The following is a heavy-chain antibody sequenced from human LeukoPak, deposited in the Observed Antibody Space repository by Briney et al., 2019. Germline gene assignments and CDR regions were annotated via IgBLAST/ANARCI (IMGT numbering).Heavy chain of an antibody. J-gene: IGHJ5*02. CDR1: GYTFSSYG. D-gene: IGHD3-10*01. V-gene: IGHV1-18*01. CDR2: ISGYTGNT. CDR3: ARSSWFGGRSEWRWFDP. Sequence: ASVTVSCKASGYTFSSYGISWVRQAPGQGLEWMGWISGYTGNTNYAQNLQGRVTMTTDTSTSTAYMELRSLRSDDTARYYCARSSWFGGRSEWRWFDPWGQGTLVTVSS.